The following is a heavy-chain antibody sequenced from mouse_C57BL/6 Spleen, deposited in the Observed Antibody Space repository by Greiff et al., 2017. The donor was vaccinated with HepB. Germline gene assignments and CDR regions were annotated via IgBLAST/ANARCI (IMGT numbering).Heavy chain of an antibody. D-gene: IGHD2-3*01. Sequence: DVKLVESGGGLVQPGGSLKLSCAASGFTFSDYYMYWVRQTPEKRLEWVAYISNGGGSTYYPDTVKGRFTISRDNAKNTLYLQMSRLKSEDTAMYYCARQRDGYYLYAMDYWGQGTSVTVSS. CDR1: GFTFSDYY. J-gene: IGHJ4*01. V-gene: IGHV5-12*01. CDR2: ISNGGGST. CDR3: ARQRDGYYLYAMDY.